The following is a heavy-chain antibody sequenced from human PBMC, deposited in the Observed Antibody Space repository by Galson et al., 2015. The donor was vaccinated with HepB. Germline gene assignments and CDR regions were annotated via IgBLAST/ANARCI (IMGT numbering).Heavy chain of an antibody. CDR2: INAGNGNT. D-gene: IGHD3-22*01. V-gene: IGHV1-3*01. J-gene: IGHJ3*02. CDR1: GYTFTSYA. Sequence: SVKVSCKASGYTFTSYAMHWVRQAPGQRLEWMGWINAGNGNTKYSQKFQGRVTITRDTSASTAYMELSSLRSEDTAVYYCARVDSSGNDAFDIWGQGTMVTVSS. CDR3: ARVDSSGNDAFDI.